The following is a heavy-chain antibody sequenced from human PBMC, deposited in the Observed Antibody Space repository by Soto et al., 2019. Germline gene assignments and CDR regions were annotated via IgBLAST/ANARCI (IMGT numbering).Heavy chain of an antibody. CDR2: LSGSSGTI. V-gene: IGHV3-48*01. D-gene: IGHD4-17*01. J-gene: IGHJ6*03. Sequence: EVHLVESGGGLVQPGGSLRLSCTASGFTFSSYSINWVRQAAGKGLEWVSYLSGSSGTIYYADSVKGRFTISRDNAKNSLYLQMNSLRAEDTAVYYCARDLYYGDHDYYYYYMDVWGKGTTVTVSS. CDR3: ARDLYYGDHDYYYYYMDV. CDR1: GFTFSSYS.